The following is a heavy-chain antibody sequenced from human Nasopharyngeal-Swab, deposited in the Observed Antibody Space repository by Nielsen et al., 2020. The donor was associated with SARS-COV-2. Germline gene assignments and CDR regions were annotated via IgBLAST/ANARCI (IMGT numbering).Heavy chain of an antibody. CDR2: ISPYNANT. J-gene: IGHJ6*03. Sequence: ASVKVSCKASGYTFTSYSITWVRQAPGQGLEWMGWISPYNANTNYAQNLQGRVTMTTDTSTSTAYMELRSLRSDDTAVYYCARGYCSGGTCYYYFYMDVWGKGTTVTVSS. V-gene: IGHV1-18*01. CDR1: GYTFTSYS. CDR3: ARGYCSGGTCYYYFYMDV. D-gene: IGHD2-15*01.